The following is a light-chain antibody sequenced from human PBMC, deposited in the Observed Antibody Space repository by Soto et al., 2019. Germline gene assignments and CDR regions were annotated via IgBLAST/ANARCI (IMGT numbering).Light chain of an antibody. CDR2: DAS. CDR3: QQYDNRLT. V-gene: IGKV1-33*01. CDR1: QDVRNS. J-gene: IGKJ4*01. Sequence: DIHMTHSPSSLSXXVVXXXXXXXQASQDVRNSLNWYQQKPGRAPNLLIYDASNLQPGVPSRFSGSGSGTDFTFTISSLQPEDIATYYCQQYDNRLTFGGGTKVDI.